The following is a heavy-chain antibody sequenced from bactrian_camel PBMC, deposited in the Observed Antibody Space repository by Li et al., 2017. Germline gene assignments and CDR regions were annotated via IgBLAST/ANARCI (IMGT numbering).Heavy chain of an antibody. V-gene: IGHV3S40*01. CDR1: GFTFRDYD. D-gene: IGHD2*01. CDR2: ISSGGAHA. J-gene: IGHJ4*01. CDR3: VRDTDDFMGYYYLAY. Sequence: VQLVESGGGLVQPGGSLRVSCAASGFTFRDYDMTWVRQAPGAGLEWVSWISSGGAHAFYADSVKGRFTISRDTAKNTVYLQMNSLKPEDTAVYYCVRDTDDFMGYYYLAYWGQGTQV.